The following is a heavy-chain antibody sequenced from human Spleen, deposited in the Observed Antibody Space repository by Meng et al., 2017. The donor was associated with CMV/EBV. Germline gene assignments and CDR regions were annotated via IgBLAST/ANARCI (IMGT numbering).Heavy chain of an antibody. D-gene: IGHD6-13*01. CDR1: GFTFSKAY. Sequence: GESLKISCAASGFTFSKAYMSWVRQAPGKGLEWVGLIKSKNDGGTTDYAAPVKGRFTISRDDSRNTLYMQMNSLKSEDTAVYYCTIDPVPSKRVTAAGNPLGYWGQGTVVTVSS. CDR2: IKSKNDGGTT. V-gene: IGHV3-15*01. CDR3: TIDPVPSKRVTAAGNPLGY. J-gene: IGHJ4*02.